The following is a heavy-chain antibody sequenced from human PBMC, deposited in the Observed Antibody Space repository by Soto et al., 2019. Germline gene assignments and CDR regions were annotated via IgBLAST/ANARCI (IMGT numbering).Heavy chain of an antibody. D-gene: IGHD4-17*01. CDR1: GHTFTSYA. J-gene: IGHJ3*02. Sequence: ASVKVSSKASGHTFTSYAMHWVRQAPGQRLEWMGWINAGNGNTKYSQKFQGRVTITRDTSASTAYMELSSLRSEDTAVYYCARVGYGPDAFDIWGRGTMVTVSS. CDR2: INAGNGNT. V-gene: IGHV1-3*01. CDR3: ARVGYGPDAFDI.